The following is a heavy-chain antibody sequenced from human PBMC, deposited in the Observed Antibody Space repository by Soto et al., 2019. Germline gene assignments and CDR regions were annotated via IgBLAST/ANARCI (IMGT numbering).Heavy chain of an antibody. CDR3: ARRIDIVVVPAAINDGVCAFDI. CDR1: GYSFTSYW. CDR2: IYPGDSDT. J-gene: IGHJ3*02. V-gene: IGHV5-51*01. Sequence: GESLKISCKGSGYSFTSYWIGWVRQMPGKGLEWMGIIYPGDSDTRYSPSFQGQVTISADKSISTAYLQWSNLKASDTAMYYCARRIDIVVVPAAINDGVCAFDIWGQGTMVTVSS. D-gene: IGHD2-2*02.